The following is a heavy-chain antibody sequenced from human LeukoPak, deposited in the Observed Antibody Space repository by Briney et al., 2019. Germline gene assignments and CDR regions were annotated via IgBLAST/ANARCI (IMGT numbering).Heavy chain of an antibody. CDR1: GYIFTNYW. Sequence: GESLKISCQVSGYIFTNYWIGWVRQMPGKGLEWMGVIYPGDSDTRYSPSFQGQVTISADKSISTAYLQWSSLKASDTAMYYCARANILGATSPFDYWGQGSLVTVSS. CDR3: ARANILGATSPFDY. CDR2: IYPGDSDT. D-gene: IGHD1-26*01. V-gene: IGHV5-51*01. J-gene: IGHJ4*02.